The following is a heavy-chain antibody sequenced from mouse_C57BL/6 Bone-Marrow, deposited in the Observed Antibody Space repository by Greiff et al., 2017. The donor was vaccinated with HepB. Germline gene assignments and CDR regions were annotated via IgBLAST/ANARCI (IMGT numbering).Heavy chain of an antibody. CDR2: IDPENGDT. Sequence: VQLQQSGAELVRPGASVKLSCTASGFNIKDDYMHWVKQRPEQGLEWIGWIDPENGDTEYASKFQGKATITADTSSNTAYLQLGSLTSEDTAVYYCMYYYGSSYGWYFDVWGTGTTVTVSS. V-gene: IGHV14-4*01. CDR1: GFNIKDDY. D-gene: IGHD1-1*01. J-gene: IGHJ1*03. CDR3: MYYYGSSYGWYFDV.